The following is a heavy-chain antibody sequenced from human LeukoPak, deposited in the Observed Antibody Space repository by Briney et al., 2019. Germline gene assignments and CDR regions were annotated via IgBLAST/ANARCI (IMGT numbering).Heavy chain of an antibody. CDR3: ARAQGSSAYYCDH. CDR2: IYSGGYT. V-gene: IGHV3-66*02. Sequence: GGSLRLSCAVSGLTVSRTHMSWVRQAPGKGLEWVSVIYSGGYTYYADSVRGRFTISRDNSKNTVYLQMNSLKTEDTAVYYCARAQGSSAYYCDHWGQGALVTASS. CDR1: GLTVSRTH. J-gene: IGHJ4*02. D-gene: IGHD3-16*01.